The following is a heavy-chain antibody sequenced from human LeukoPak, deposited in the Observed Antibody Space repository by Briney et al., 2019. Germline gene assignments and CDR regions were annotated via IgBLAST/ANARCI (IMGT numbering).Heavy chain of an antibody. CDR2: ITTDNGNT. Sequence: GASVKVSCKASGGTFSSYAMHWVRQAPGQRLEWMGWITTDNGNTKYAQKLQGRVTMTTDTSTSTAYMELRSLRSDDTAVYYCARGDNYYGSGSYLYYWGQGTLVTVSS. J-gene: IGHJ4*02. CDR3: ARGDNYYGSGSYLYY. D-gene: IGHD3-10*01. CDR1: GGTFSSYA. V-gene: IGHV1-3*04.